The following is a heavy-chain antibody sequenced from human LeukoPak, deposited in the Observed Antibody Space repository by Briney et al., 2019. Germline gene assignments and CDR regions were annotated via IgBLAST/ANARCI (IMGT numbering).Heavy chain of an antibody. Sequence: GGSLRLSCAASGFSFSKTWMNWVRQAPGKGLEWVSHITASGTAMFYADSVKGRFTISRDNAKNSLYLQMNSLRDEDTAVYYCASSGSYRFDYWGQGTLVTVSS. V-gene: IGHV3-48*02. D-gene: IGHD1-26*01. J-gene: IGHJ4*02. CDR1: GFSFSKTW. CDR2: ITASGTAM. CDR3: ASSGSYRFDY.